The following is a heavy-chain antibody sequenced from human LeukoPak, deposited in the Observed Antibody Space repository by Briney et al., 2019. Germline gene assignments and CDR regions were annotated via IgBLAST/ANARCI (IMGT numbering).Heavy chain of an antibody. CDR3: AHLYFYNSGGFFRAFDH. V-gene: IGHV2-5*02. CDR1: GFSLTTTGVG. J-gene: IGHJ4*02. Sequence: SGPTLVKPTQTLTLTCTFSGFSLTTTGVGVGWIRQPPGKALEGLALIYWDDEKRYRPSLRTRLTITKDTPKSQVVLTMTNMDPVDTATYYCAHLYFYNSGGFFRAFDHWGQGTLVTVSS. CDR2: IYWDDEK. D-gene: IGHD3-22*01.